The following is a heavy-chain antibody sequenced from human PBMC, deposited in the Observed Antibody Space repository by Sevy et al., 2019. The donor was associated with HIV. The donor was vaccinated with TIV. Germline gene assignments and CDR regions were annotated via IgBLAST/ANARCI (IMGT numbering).Heavy chain of an antibody. D-gene: IGHD1-26*01. CDR3: ARSPGSYYRDV. CDR1: GGSISTYY. J-gene: IGHJ6*03. Sequence: SETLSLTCTVSGGSISTYYWNWIRQPPGKGLEWIGYIHYSASTNYNPSLKSRVTISVDTSKNQFSLKLNSVTAADTAVYYCARSPGSYYRDVWGQGTTVTVSS. CDR2: IHYSAST. V-gene: IGHV4-59*13.